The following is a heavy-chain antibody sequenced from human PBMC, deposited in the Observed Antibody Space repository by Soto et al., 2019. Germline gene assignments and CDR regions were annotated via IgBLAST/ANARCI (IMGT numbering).Heavy chain of an antibody. D-gene: IGHD6-13*01. CDR2: ISSSSSTI. V-gene: IGHV3-48*02. J-gene: IGHJ4*02. CDR1: GVTFSSYS. CDR3: ARELYSSSWYGERDFDY. Sequence: EVQLVESGGGLVQPGGSLRLSCAASGVTFSSYSMNWVRQAPGKGLEWVSYISSSSSTIYYADSVKGRFTISRDNAKNSLYLQMNSLRDEDTAVYYCARELYSSSWYGERDFDYWGQGTLVTVSS.